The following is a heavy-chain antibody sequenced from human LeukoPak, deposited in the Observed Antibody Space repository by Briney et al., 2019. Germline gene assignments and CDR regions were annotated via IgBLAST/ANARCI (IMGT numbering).Heavy chain of an antibody. V-gene: IGHV3-30*04. D-gene: IGHD4-17*01. CDR3: ARSDYGDYVPHDAFDI. Sequence: GRSLRLSCAASGFIFSSYTMHWVRQAPGKGLEWVAVISYDGNNKYYADSVKGRFTISRDNSKNTLYLQMNSLRAEDTAVYYCARSDYGDYVPHDAFDIWGQGTMVTVSS. CDR2: ISYDGNNK. CDR1: GFIFSSYT. J-gene: IGHJ3*02.